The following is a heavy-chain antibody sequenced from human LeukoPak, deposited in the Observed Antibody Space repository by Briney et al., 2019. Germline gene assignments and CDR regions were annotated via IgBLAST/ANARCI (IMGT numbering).Heavy chain of an antibody. Sequence: GGSLRLSCEASGFTFSDYYFNWIRQAPGKGLEWVSYISSTGHNIYYADSVKGRFTISRDNAKNSIYLQMNSLRAEDTAVYYCARDQYLDYWGQGTLVTVSS. J-gene: IGHJ4*02. V-gene: IGHV3-11*01. CDR3: ARDQYLDY. CDR2: ISSTGHNI. CDR1: GFTFSDYY.